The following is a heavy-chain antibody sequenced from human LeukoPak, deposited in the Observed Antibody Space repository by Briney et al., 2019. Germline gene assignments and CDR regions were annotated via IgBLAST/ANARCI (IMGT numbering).Heavy chain of an antibody. V-gene: IGHV3-30*04. CDR3: ARETPDIWYSSSGIPGAAFDI. Sequence: GRSLRLSCAASGFTFSNYAMHWVRQAPGKGLEWVAVISYDGSNKYYADSVKGRFTISRDNSKNTLYLQMNSLRAEDTAVYYCARETPDIWYSSSGIPGAAFDIWGQGTMVTVSS. D-gene: IGHD6-13*01. CDR1: GFTFSNYA. CDR2: ISYDGSNK. J-gene: IGHJ3*02.